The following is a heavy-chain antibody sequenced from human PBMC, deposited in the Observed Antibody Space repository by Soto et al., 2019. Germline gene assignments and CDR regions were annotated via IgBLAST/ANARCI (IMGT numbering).Heavy chain of an antibody. CDR2: ISAYDGNT. V-gene: IGHV1-18*01. D-gene: IGHD3-22*01. J-gene: IGHJ6*02. CDR1: GYTFTSYG. CDR3: AREGYYDSSGYYNYYGMDV. Sequence: ASVKVSCKASGYTFTSYGISWVLQAPGQGLEWMGWISAYDGNTNYAQKLQGRVTMTTDTSTSTAYMELRSLRSDDTAVYYCAREGYYDSSGYYNYYGMDVWGQGTTVTVSS.